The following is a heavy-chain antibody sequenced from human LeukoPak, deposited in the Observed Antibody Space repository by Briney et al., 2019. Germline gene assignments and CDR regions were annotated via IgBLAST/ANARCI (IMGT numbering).Heavy chain of an antibody. J-gene: IGHJ3*02. V-gene: IGHV3-21*06. CDR3: ARDTSPRIAAICYDAFDI. Sequence: PGGSLRLSCTTSKFNFNSYGMTWVRQAPGKGLEWVSSISTSSSYIYYADSVKGRFTISRDNAKNSLYLEMSSLRGEDTALYYCARDTSPRIAAICYDAFDIWGQGTMVTVSS. CDR1: KFNFNSYG. CDR2: ISTSSSYI. D-gene: IGHD6-13*01.